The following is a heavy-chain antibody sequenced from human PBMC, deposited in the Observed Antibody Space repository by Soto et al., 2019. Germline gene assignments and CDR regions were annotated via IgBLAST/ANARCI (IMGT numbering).Heavy chain of an antibody. D-gene: IGHD5-12*01. J-gene: IGHJ6*02. CDR2: INHSGST. CDR1: GGSFSGYY. Sequence: PSETLSLTCAVYGGSFSGYYWSWIRQPPGKGLEWIGEINHSGSTNYNPSLKSRVTISVDTSKNQSSLKLSSVTAADTAVYYCARGRGYSGYVNYYYYGMDVWGQGTTVTVSS. V-gene: IGHV4-34*01. CDR3: ARGRGYSGYVNYYYYGMDV.